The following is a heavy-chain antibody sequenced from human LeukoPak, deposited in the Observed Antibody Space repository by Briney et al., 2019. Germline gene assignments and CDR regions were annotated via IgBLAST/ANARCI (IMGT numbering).Heavy chain of an antibody. CDR1: GYTFTIYD. Sequence: ASVKVSFKASGYTFTIYDINWVRQATGQGLEWMGWMNPNSGNTGYAQKFQGRVTMTRNTSISTAYMELSSLRSEDTAVYYCARGGHSSGFYYYMDVWGKGTTVTISS. J-gene: IGHJ6*03. CDR3: ARGGHSSGFYYYMDV. V-gene: IGHV1-8*01. D-gene: IGHD6-19*01. CDR2: MNPNSGNT.